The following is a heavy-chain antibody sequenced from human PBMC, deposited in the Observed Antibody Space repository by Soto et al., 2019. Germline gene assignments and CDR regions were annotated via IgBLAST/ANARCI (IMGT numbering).Heavy chain of an antibody. D-gene: IGHD3-16*01. CDR1: GYTFSDFD. Sequence: ASVKVSCKASGYTFSDFDINWLRQASGQGPEWMGWMNAKSGDTFFAQRFQGKFNMTWDTSLSTAYMEVGSLTSDDTVMYYCARGNPFNYAGFDVWGQGTTVTVSS. J-gene: IGHJ6*02. CDR2: MNAKSGDT. V-gene: IGHV1-8*01. CDR3: ARGNPFNYAGFDV.